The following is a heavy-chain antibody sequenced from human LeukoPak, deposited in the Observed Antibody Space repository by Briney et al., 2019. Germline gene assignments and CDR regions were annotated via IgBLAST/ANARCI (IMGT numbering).Heavy chain of an antibody. J-gene: IGHJ4*02. CDR3: ARGVRQRGYYIGYYFDY. V-gene: IGHV4-30-4*07. Sequence: PPETLCLTRTVSRVSLTRVDYSWSWIRHPPGKGLEWIGYLYYSGSTYYTPSLKSRVTISVDTSKNHFSLRLSSVTAADTAVYYCARGVRQRGYYIGYYFDYWGQGNLVTVSS. CDR1: RVSLTRVDYS. CDR2: LYYSGST. D-gene: IGHD3-22*01.